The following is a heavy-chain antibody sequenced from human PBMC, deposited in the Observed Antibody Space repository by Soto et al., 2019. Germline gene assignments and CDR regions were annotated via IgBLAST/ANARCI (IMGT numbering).Heavy chain of an antibody. V-gene: IGHV2-70*04. J-gene: IGHJ6*02. CDR2: IDWDDDK. Sequence: SGPTLVNPTQTLTLTCTFSGFSLSTSGMRVSWIRQPPGKALEWLARIDWDDDKFYSTSLKTRLTISKDTSKNQVVLTMTNMDPVDTATYYCARNAGCGMDVWGQGTTVTVSS. CDR3: ARNAGCGMDV. CDR1: GFSLSTSGMR.